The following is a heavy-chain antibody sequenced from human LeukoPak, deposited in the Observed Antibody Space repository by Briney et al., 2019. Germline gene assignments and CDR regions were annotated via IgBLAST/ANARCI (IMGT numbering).Heavy chain of an antibody. Sequence: GGSLRLSCAASGFTFRSFAMSWVHQAPGKGLEWVSSINGNDYRTFYADSVKGRFTISRDNSKNTLYLQINSLRAEDTAVYFCAKGSAVADIYFDYWGQGTLVTVSS. D-gene: IGHD6-19*01. CDR2: INGNDYRT. J-gene: IGHJ4*02. CDR1: GFTFRSFA. V-gene: IGHV3-23*01. CDR3: AKGSAVADIYFDY.